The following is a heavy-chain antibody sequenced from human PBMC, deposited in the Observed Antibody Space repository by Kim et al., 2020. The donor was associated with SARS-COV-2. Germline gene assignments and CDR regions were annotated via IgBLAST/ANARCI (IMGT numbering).Heavy chain of an antibody. J-gene: IGHJ3*02. CDR3: ARQKREGATTSAFDI. V-gene: IGHV4-39*01. Sequence: SRKRRVTISVNTSKNQFSLKLSSVTAADTAVYYCARQKREGATTSAFDIWGQGTMVTVSS. D-gene: IGHD1-26*01.